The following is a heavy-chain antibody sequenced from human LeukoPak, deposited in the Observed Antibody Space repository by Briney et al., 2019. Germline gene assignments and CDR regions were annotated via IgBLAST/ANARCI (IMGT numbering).Heavy chain of an antibody. D-gene: IGHD3-22*01. V-gene: IGHV1-8*01. CDR1: GYTFTSYD. Sequence: GASVKVSCKASGYTFTSYDINRVRQATGQGLEWMGWMNPNSGNTGYAQKFQGRVTMTRNTSISTAYMELRSLRSDDTAVYYCARSLGDSSGYYPLPFDYWGQGTLVIVSS. J-gene: IGHJ4*02. CDR2: MNPNSGNT. CDR3: ARSLGDSSGYYPLPFDY.